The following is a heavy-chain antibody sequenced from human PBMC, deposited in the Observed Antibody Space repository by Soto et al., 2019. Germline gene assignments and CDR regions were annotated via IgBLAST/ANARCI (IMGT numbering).Heavy chain of an antibody. CDR1: GFTFTSSA. CDR2: IVVGSGNT. V-gene: IGHV1-58*01. J-gene: IGHJ6*02. CDR3: AAMKVVVAATRLHYYGMDV. D-gene: IGHD2-15*01. Sequence: GASVKVSCKASGFTFTSSAVQWVQQARGQRLEWIGWIVVGSGNTNYAQKFQERVTITRDMSTSTAYMELSSLRSEDTAVYYCAAMKVVVAATRLHYYGMDVWGQGTTVTL.